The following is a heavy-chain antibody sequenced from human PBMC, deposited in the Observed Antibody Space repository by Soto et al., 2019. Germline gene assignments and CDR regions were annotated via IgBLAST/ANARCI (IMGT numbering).Heavy chain of an antibody. CDR3: AKTGFTYGYIVDY. V-gene: IGHV3-23*01. Sequence: GGSLRLSCVTSGFTFSRYAMSWVRQAPGKGLEWVSIISVNGASTYHADSVKGRFTISRDISKNTLYLQMNSLRADDTAVYYCAKTGFTYGYIVDYWGQGTLVTVSS. CDR2: ISVNGAST. CDR1: GFTFSRYA. D-gene: IGHD5-18*01. J-gene: IGHJ4*02.